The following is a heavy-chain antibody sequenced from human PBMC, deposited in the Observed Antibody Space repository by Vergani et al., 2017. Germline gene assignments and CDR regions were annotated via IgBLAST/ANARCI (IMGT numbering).Heavy chain of an antibody. V-gene: IGHV3-53*04. CDR1: GFTVSSNY. Sequence: VQLVESGGGLVQPGGSLRLSCAASGFTVSSNYMSWVRQAPGKGLEWVSVIYSVGSTYYADSVKGRFTISRHNSKNTLYLQMNSLRAEDTAVYYCARDRVDIVATTTYYYYYYGMDVWGQGTTVTVSS. CDR3: ARDRVDIVATTTYYYYYYGMDV. CDR2: IYSVGST. D-gene: IGHD5-12*01. J-gene: IGHJ6*02.